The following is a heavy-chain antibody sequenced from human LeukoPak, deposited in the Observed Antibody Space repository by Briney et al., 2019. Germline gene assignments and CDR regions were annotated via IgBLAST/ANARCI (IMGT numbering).Heavy chain of an antibody. CDR2: INHRGST. J-gene: IGHJ4*02. Sequence: SETLSLTCAVYGGSFTDYYWSWNWIRQPPGKGLEWIGEINHRGSTNYNPSLKSRVTISVDTSKNQFSLKLSSVTAADTAMYYCARVTGYVIEDYFDYWGQGTLVTV. CDR3: ARVTGYVIEDYFDY. V-gene: IGHV4-34*01. D-gene: IGHD3-22*01. CDR1: GGSFTDYY.